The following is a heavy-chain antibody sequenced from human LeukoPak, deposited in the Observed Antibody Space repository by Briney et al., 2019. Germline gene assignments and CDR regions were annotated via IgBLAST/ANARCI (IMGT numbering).Heavy chain of an antibody. CDR3: ATGWGLLRHYYYGMDV. V-gene: IGHV1-69*04. CDR1: GGTFSSYA. D-gene: IGHD1-26*01. Sequence: GASVKVSCKASGGTFSSYAISWVRQAPGQGLEWMGRIIPIFGIANYAQKFQGRVTITADKSTSTAYMELSSLRSEDTAVYYCATGWGLLRHYYYGMDVWGQGTTVTVSS. CDR2: IIPIFGIA. J-gene: IGHJ6*02.